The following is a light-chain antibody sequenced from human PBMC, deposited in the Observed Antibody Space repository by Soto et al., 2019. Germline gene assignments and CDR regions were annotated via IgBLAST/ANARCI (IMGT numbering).Light chain of an antibody. CDR3: QQYGSSPPIT. CDR1: QSVSSSY. CDR2: GAS. V-gene: IGKV3-20*01. Sequence: EIVLTQSPGTLSLSPGERATLSCRASQSVSSSYLAWYQQKPGQAPRLLIYGASGRATGIPDRFSGDGSGTDFTLTISRLEPEDFAVYFCQQYGSSPPITFGPGTKVDIK. J-gene: IGKJ3*01.